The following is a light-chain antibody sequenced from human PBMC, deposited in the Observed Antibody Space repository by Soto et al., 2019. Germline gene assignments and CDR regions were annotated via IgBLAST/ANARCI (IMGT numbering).Light chain of an antibody. Sequence: DIQMTQSPSSVSASVGDRVTIACRASQGINSYLSWYQQTPGKAPRLLIHYASRLESGVPSRFSGSGSGTDFSLTISSLQPEDFATYYCQQGYSFPLTFGGGTRVEIK. J-gene: IGKJ4*01. CDR1: QGINSY. CDR2: YAS. V-gene: IGKV1D-12*01. CDR3: QQGYSFPLT.